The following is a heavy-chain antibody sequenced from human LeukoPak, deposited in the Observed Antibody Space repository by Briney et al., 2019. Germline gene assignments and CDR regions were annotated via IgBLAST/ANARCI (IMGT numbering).Heavy chain of an antibody. J-gene: IGHJ4*02. Sequence: GGSLRLSCAASGFTFSSYGMHWVRQAPGKGLEWVAVIWYDGSNKCYADSVKGRFTISRDDSKNTLYLQMNSLRAEDTAVYYCASIRQNSSRWGQGTLVTVSS. CDR2: IWYDGSNK. D-gene: IGHD6-13*01. CDR1: GFTFSSYG. V-gene: IGHV3-33*01. CDR3: ASIRQNSSR.